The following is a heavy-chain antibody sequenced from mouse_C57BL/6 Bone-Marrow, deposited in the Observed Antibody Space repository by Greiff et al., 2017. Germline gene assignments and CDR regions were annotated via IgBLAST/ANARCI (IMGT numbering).Heavy chain of an antibody. D-gene: IGHD1-1*01. V-gene: IGHV10-1*01. J-gene: IGHJ3*01. CDR3: VRPYYYGSSLAWFAY. CDR1: GFSFNTYA. Sequence: EVKLQESGGGLVQPKGSLKLSCAASGFSFNTYAMNWVRQAPGKGLEWVARIRSKSNNYATYYADSVKDRFTISRDDSESMLYLQMNNLKTEDTAMYYCVRPYYYGSSLAWFAYWGQGTLVTVSA. CDR2: IRSKSNNYAT.